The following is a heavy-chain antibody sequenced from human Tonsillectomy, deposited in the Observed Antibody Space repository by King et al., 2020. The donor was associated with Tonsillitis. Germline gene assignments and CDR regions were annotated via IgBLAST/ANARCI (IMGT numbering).Heavy chain of an antibody. D-gene: IGHD3-16*01. CDR1: GFTFSSYA. CDR2: ISSNGGST. Sequence: VQLVESGGGLVQPGGSLRLSCAASGFTFSSYAMHWVRQAPGKGLEYVSAISSNGGSTYYANSLKGRVSIARDNSKNTLYLKMGSLRAEDMAVYYCARVPKFGLWYFDLWGRGTLVTVSS. J-gene: IGHJ2*01. V-gene: IGHV3-64*01. CDR3: ARVPKFGLWYFDL.